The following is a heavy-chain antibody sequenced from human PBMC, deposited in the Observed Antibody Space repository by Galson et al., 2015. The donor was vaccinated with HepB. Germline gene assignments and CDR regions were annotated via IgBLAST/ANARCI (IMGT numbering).Heavy chain of an antibody. CDR2: ISAGGGSI. Sequence: SGLTFSTYAMSWVRRAPGKGLEWVSEISAGGGSIDYADSVKGRFTISRDNSKDTLYLQMNNLRVGDTAVYYCAKGSGGWHHYYMDVWGKGTTVTVSS. CDR3: AKGSGGWHHYYMDV. V-gene: IGHV3-23*01. D-gene: IGHD3-3*01. J-gene: IGHJ6*03. CDR1: GLTFSTYA.